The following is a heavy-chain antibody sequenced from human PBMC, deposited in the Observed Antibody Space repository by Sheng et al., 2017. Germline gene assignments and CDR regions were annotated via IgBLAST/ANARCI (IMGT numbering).Heavy chain of an antibody. CDR2: IYPSGXT. J-gene: IGHJ4*02. D-gene: IGHD3-3*01. Sequence: QVQLQESGPGLVKPSETLSLTCAVSGYSISSGYYWGWIRQPPGKGLEYIGSIYPSGXTYYNPSLKSRVTISVDTSKNQFSLNLSSVTAADTAVYYCAREGFWSGYYQYYFDYWGQGTLVTVSS. CDR3: AREGFWSGYYQYYFDY. CDR1: GYSISSGYY. V-gene: IGHV4-38-2*02.